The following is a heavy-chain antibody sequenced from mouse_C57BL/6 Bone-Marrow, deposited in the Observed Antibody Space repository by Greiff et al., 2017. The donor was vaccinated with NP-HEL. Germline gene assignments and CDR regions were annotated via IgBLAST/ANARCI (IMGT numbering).Heavy chain of an antibody. CDR3: ARGGTTVVAPDY. Sequence: QVQLQQSGAELVRPGTSVKMSCKASGYTFTNYWIGWAKQRPGHGLEWIGDIYPGGGYTNYNEKVKGKATLTADKSSSTAYMQFRSLTSEDSAIYYCARGGTTVVAPDYWGQGTTLTVSS. CDR1: GYTFTNYW. J-gene: IGHJ2*01. D-gene: IGHD1-1*01. V-gene: IGHV1-63*01. CDR2: IYPGGGYT.